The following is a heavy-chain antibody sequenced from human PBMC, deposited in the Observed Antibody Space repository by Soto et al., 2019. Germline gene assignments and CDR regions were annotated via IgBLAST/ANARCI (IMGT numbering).Heavy chain of an antibody. D-gene: IGHD5-18*01. J-gene: IGHJ6*02. Sequence: GGSLRLSCAASGFTFSTYSMNWVRQAPGKGLEWVSSISSSSSYIYYADSVKGRFTISRDNAKNSLYLQMNSLRAKDTAVYYCARAGGAAMVLRSRYYYGMDVWGQGTTVTVSS. CDR2: ISSSSSYI. V-gene: IGHV3-21*01. CDR1: GFTFSTYS. CDR3: ARAGGAAMVLRSRYYYGMDV.